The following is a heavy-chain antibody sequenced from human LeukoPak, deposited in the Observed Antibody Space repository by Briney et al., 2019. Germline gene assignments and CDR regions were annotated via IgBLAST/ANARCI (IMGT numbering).Heavy chain of an antibody. CDR2: IRYDGSNK. CDR1: GFTFSSYG. J-gene: IGHJ4*02. D-gene: IGHD6-13*01. CDR3: AKTYSSSWYPLYYFDY. Sequence: GGSLRLSCAASGFTFSSYGMHWVRQAPGKGLEWVAFIRYDGSNKYYSDSVKDRFTISRDNSKKKLYLQMNSLRAEDTAVYYCAKTYSSSWYPLYYFDYWGQGTLVTVSS. V-gene: IGHV3-30*02.